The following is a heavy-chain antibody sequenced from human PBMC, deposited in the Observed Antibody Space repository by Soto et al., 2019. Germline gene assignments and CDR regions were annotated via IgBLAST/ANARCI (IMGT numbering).Heavy chain of an antibody. CDR2: INHSGST. CDR1: GGSFSDYY. V-gene: IGHV4-34*01. J-gene: IGHJ6*04. D-gene: IGHD3-3*01. Sequence: SETLSLTCSVYGGSFSDYYWSWIRQPPGKGLEWIGEINHSGSTNYNPSLKSRVTISVHTSKNQFSLKLSSVTAADTAVYYCARARKGSGSDYYYHYGMDVWGKGTTVTAPQ. CDR3: ARARKGSGSDYYYHYGMDV.